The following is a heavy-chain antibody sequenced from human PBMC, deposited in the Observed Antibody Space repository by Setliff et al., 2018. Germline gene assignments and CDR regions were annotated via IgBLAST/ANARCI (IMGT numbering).Heavy chain of an antibody. D-gene: IGHD3-3*01. V-gene: IGHV1-2*02. Sequence: ASVKVSCKASGYTFIGYYMHWVRQAPGQGLEWMGWINPNSGGTNYAQKLQGRVTMTTDTSTSTAYMELRSLRSDDTAVYYCATGGQINYNFWSGYGVDYYMDVWGKGTTVTVSS. CDR2: INPNSGGT. J-gene: IGHJ6*03. CDR3: ATGGQINYNFWSGYGVDYYMDV. CDR1: GYTFIGYY.